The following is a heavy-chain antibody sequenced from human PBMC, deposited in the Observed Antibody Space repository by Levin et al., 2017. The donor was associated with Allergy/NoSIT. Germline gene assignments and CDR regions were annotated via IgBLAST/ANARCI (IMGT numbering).Heavy chain of an antibody. J-gene: IGHJ6*02. V-gene: IGHV4-34*01. Sequence: PSETLSLTCVVYGGSFSGYYWSWIRQPPGKGLEWIGEINHSGSTNYNPSLKSRVTISVDTSKNQFSLKLSSVTAADTAVYYCARGLGQVVVAATTIYYYYGMDVWGQGTTVTVSS. CDR3: ARGLGQVVVAATTIYYYYGMDV. D-gene: IGHD2-15*01. CDR2: INHSGST. CDR1: GGSFSGYY.